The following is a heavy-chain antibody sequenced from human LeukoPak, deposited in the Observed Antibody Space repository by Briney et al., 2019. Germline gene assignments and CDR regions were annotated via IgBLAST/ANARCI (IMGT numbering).Heavy chain of an antibody. CDR3: AKDYYGSGSYHDY. D-gene: IGHD3-10*01. J-gene: IGHJ4*02. CDR1: GFTFSSYG. Sequence: PGGPLRLSCAASGFTFSSYGMHWVRQAPGKGLEWVAFIRYDGSNKYYADSVKGRFTISRDNSKNTLYLQMNSLRAEDTAVYYCAKDYYGSGSYHDYWGQGTLVTVSS. CDR2: IRYDGSNK. V-gene: IGHV3-30*02.